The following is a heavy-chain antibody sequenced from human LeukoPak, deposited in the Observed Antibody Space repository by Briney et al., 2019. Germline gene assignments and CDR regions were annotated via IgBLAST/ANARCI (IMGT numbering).Heavy chain of an antibody. CDR1: GXTLSSYY. Sequence: GGSLRLSCEASGXTLSSYYMNWVRQAPGRGLEWVSSIGSSSTHIYYADSVKGRFTISRDNTKNSLYLQMNSLRAEDTAVYYYARGVSYRVVVTATDFDYWGQGTLVTVSS. CDR2: IGSSSTHI. CDR3: ARGVSYRVVVTATDFDY. J-gene: IGHJ4*02. V-gene: IGHV3-21*01. D-gene: IGHD2-21*02.